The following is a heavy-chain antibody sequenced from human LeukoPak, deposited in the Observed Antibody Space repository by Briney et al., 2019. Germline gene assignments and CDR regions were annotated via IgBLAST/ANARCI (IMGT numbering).Heavy chain of an antibody. V-gene: IGHV3-9*01. J-gene: IGHJ5*02. CDR1: GLKFDNFA. Sequence: GGSLRLSCAASGLKFDNFAMHWVRQAPGKGLEWVSGINWHGLTTIYADSVKGRFTISRDDAKNTVYLQMNNLRAEDTAVYYCVRGGPSTWSWGQGTLVTVSS. D-gene: IGHD2-15*01. CDR3: VRGGPSTWS. CDR2: INWHGLTT.